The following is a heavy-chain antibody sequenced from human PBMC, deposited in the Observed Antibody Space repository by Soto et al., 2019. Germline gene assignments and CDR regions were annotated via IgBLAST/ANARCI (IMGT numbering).Heavy chain of an antibody. CDR2: MHYRGTT. Sequence: SETLSLTSTVSGDSISNSNYYWVWIRQPPGKGLEWIGSMHYRGTTFYNSSLKSRVTISVDTSKNHFSLNLSSVTAADTAVYYCATYSPSSGSFDHWGQGTLVTVSS. V-gene: IGHV4-39*01. CDR3: ATYSPSSGSFDH. D-gene: IGHD6-6*01. J-gene: IGHJ5*02. CDR1: GDSISNSNYY.